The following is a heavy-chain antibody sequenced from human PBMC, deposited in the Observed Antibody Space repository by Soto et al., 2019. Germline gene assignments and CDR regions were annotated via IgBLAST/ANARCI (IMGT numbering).Heavy chain of an antibody. CDR2: IYYSGST. D-gene: IGHD6-13*01. V-gene: IGHV4-39*01. CDR1: GGSISSSSYY. Sequence: SETLSLTCTVSGGSISSSSYYWGWIRQPPGKGLEWIGSIYYSGSTYYNPSLKSRVTISVDTSKSQFSLKLSSVTAADTAVYYCASYSSSSGYFDYWGQGTLVTVSS. CDR3: ASYSSSSGYFDY. J-gene: IGHJ4*02.